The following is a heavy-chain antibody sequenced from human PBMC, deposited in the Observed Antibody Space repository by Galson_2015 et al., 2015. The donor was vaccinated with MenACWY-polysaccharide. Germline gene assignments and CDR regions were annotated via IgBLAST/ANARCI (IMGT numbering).Heavy chain of an antibody. Sequence: SLRLSCAASGFTFDDYAMHWVRQAPGKGLEWVSGISWNSGSIGYADSVKGRFTISRDNAKNSLYLQMNSLRAEGTALYYCAKDGGYCSSTSCPGFDYWGQGTLVTVSS. CDR1: GFTFDDYA. CDR3: AKDGGYCSSTSCPGFDY. J-gene: IGHJ4*02. D-gene: IGHD2-2*01. CDR2: ISWNSGSI. V-gene: IGHV3-9*01.